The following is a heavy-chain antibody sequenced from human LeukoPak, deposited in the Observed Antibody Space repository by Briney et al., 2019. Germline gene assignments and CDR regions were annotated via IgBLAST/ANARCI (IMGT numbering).Heavy chain of an antibody. V-gene: IGHV4-39*01. D-gene: IGHD1-26*01. J-gene: IGHJ4*02. CDR1: GGSISSSSYY. Sequence: SETLSLTCTVSGGSISSSSYYWGWIRQPPGKGLEWIGSIYYSGSTYYNPSLKSRVTISVDTSKNQFSLKLSSVTAADTAVYYXVRXGRTRIVGGSLDYWGQGTLVTVSS. CDR2: IYYSGST. CDR3: VRXGRTRIVGGSLDY.